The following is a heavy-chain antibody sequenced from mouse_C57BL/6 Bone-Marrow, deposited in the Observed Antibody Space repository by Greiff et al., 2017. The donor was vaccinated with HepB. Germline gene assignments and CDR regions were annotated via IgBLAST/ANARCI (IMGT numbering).Heavy chain of an antibody. J-gene: IGHJ3*02. CDR1: GFTFSSYG. V-gene: IGHV5-6*01. CDR3: ARHEGTGY. Sequence: EVQLVESGGDLVKPGGSLKLSCAASGFTFSSYGMSWVRQTPDKRLEWVATISSGGSYTYYPDSVKGRFTISRDNAKNTLYLQMSSLKSEDTAMYYCARHEGTGYWGQGTLVTVSA. D-gene: IGHD3-3*01. CDR2: ISSGGSYT.